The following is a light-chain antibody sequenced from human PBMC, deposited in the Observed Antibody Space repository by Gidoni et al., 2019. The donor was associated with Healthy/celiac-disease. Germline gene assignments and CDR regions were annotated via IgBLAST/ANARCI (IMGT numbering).Light chain of an antibody. J-gene: IGKJ1*01. Sequence: DIVMTQSSDPLAVSLGERATINCKSSQSVLFSSNNKNYLAWYQQKPGQPPKLLIYWASTRESGVPDRFSGSGSGTDFTLTISSLQAEDVAVYYCQQYYSTPPTFGQGTKVEIK. V-gene: IGKV4-1*01. CDR3: QQYYSTPPT. CDR2: WAS. CDR1: QSVLFSSNNKNY.